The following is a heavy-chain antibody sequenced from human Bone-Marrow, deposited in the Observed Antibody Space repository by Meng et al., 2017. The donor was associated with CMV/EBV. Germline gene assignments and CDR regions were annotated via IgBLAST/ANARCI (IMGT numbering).Heavy chain of an antibody. J-gene: IGHJ3*02. Sequence: GESLKISCAASGFTFSSYGMHWVRQAPGKGLEWVAFIRYDGSNKYYADSVKGRFTISRDNSKNTLYLQMNSLRAEDTAVYYCAKALGLTGDAFDIWGQGTMVTVSS. CDR1: GFTFSSYG. V-gene: IGHV3-30*02. CDR3: AKALGLTGDAFDI. CDR2: IRYDGSNK. D-gene: IGHD1-14*01.